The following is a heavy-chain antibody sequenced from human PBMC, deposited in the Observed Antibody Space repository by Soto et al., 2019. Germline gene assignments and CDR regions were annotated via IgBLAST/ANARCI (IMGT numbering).Heavy chain of an antibody. Sequence: ASVKVSCKASGYTCTGYYMHWVRQAPGQGLEWMGWINPNSGGTNYAQKFQGWVTMTRDTSISTAYMELRRLRSDDTAVYYCAREELRFLEWSIQDYGMDVWGQGTTVTVSS. CDR3: AREELRFLEWSIQDYGMDV. CDR1: GYTCTGYY. D-gene: IGHD3-3*01. CDR2: INPNSGGT. V-gene: IGHV1-2*04. J-gene: IGHJ6*02.